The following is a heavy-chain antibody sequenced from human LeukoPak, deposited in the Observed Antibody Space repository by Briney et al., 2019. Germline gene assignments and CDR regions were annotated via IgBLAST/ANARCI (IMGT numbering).Heavy chain of an antibody. D-gene: IGHD4-17*01. CDR3: ARDFGDYRVDY. CDR1: GGSISSRNYY. V-gene: IGHV4-39*01. J-gene: IGHJ4*02. CDR2: IHYSGKT. Sequence: PSETLSLTSTVSGGSISSRNYYCDRIRQPPGKGLEWIATIHYSGKTYNNPSLKTRVAIAVDTSKNQFSLRLSSVTAADTAVYYCARDFGDYRVDYWGQGTLVTVSS.